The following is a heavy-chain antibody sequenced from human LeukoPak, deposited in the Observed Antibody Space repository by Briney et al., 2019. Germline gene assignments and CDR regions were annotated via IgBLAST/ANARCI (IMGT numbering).Heavy chain of an antibody. CDR2: ISSSGSTI. D-gene: IGHD3-3*01. J-gene: IGHJ6*02. Sequence: GGSLRLSCAASGFTFSSYEMNWVRQAPGKGLEWISYISSSGSTIYNADSVKSRFTISRDNAKNSLSLQMNSLSAEDTAVYYCARGYEFIYYYGMDVWGQGTTVTVSS. CDR3: ARGYEFIYYYGMDV. V-gene: IGHV3-48*03. CDR1: GFTFSSYE.